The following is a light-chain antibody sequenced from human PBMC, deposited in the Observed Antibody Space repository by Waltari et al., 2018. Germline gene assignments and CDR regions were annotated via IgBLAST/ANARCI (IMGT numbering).Light chain of an antibody. J-gene: IGKJ4*02. V-gene: IGKV3-15*01. CDR1: QSISMD. Sequence: EIVMTQSPATLSVSPGESATLSCRASQSISMDLAWYHQNPAQAPRLLISGASTRATGIAGRFSGSGSGTDFTLTITSLQSEDFAVYYCQQYNDWPLTFGGGTKVEIK. CDR3: QQYNDWPLT. CDR2: GAS.